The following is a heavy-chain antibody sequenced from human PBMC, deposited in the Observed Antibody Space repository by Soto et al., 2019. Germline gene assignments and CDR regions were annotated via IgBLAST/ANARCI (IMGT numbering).Heavy chain of an antibody. D-gene: IGHD2-8*01. V-gene: IGHV3-74*01. CDR3: ARNSPGVYALWVDV. J-gene: IGHJ6*02. CDR2: IDTDGNSI. Sequence: VQLVESGGGLVEPGGSLRLSCAASGFTFSNYWMHWVRQAPGKGLVWVARIDTDGNSINYADFVEGRLRISRDNAKSTLYLQMNSLRAEDTAVYYCARNSPGVYALWVDVWGQGTTVTVS. CDR1: GFTFSNYW.